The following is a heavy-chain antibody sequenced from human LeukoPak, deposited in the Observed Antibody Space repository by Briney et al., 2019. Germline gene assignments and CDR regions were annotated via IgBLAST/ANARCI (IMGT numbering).Heavy chain of an antibody. J-gene: IGHJ6*02. Sequence: SETLSLTCAVYGGSFSGHYWSWIRQPPGKGLEWIGEINHSGSTNYNPSLKSRVTISVDTSKNQFSLKLSSVTAADTAVYYCARDNLLPLGELSGLYYYYYGMDVWGQGTTVTVSS. CDR1: GGSFSGHY. CDR2: INHSGST. D-gene: IGHD3-16*02. V-gene: IGHV4-34*01. CDR3: ARDNLLPLGELSGLYYYYYGMDV.